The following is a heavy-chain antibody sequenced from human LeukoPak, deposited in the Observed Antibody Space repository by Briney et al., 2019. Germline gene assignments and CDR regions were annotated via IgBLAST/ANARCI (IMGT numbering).Heavy chain of an antibody. CDR3: ARDGGYSGTYPVR. CDR2: IHQDGSAK. Sequence: GGSLRLSCAASGFTFSSYWMSWVRQAPGKGLEWVANIHQDGSAKYYADPVKGRFTISRDNAKNSLYLQMNSLRAEDTAVYYCARDGGYSGTYPVRWGQGTLVTVSS. D-gene: IGHD1-26*01. V-gene: IGHV3-7*01. J-gene: IGHJ4*02. CDR1: GFTFSSYW.